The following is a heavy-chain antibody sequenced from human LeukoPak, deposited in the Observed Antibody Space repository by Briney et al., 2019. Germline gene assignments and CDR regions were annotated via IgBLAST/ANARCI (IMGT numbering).Heavy chain of an antibody. CDR1: GFTFSSYA. D-gene: IGHD3-22*01. Sequence: GGSLRLSCAASGFTFSSYAMSWVRQAPGKGLEWVSAISGSVGSTYYADSVKGRFTISRDNSKNTLYLQMNSLRAEDTAVYYCAKSNAYYYDSSGYYYWGQGTLVTVSS. CDR2: ISGSVGST. J-gene: IGHJ4*02. CDR3: AKSNAYYYDSSGYYY. V-gene: IGHV3-23*01.